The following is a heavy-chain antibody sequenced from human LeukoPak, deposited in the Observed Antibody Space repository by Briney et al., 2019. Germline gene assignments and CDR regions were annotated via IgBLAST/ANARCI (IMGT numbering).Heavy chain of an antibody. V-gene: IGHV3-30*18. CDR2: ISYDGSNT. Sequence: PGGSLRLSCAASGFTFSNYGMHWVRQAPGKGLEWVAVISYDGSNTYYADSVKGRFTISRDNSRNTLYLQMNSLRAEDTAVYYCAKDLNDILTGYYYYYYMDVWGKGTTVTVSS. J-gene: IGHJ6*03. CDR1: GFTFSNYG. D-gene: IGHD3-9*01. CDR3: AKDLNDILTGYYYYYYMDV.